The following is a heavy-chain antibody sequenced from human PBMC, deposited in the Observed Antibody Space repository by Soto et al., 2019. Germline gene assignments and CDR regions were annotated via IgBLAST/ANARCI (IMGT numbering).Heavy chain of an antibody. D-gene: IGHD2-2*01. J-gene: IGHJ4*02. Sequence: LRLSCAASGFTFSSYAMNWVRQAPVKGLEWVALISYDGSNKYYADSVKGRFTISRDSSKNTLYLQMNSLRAADTAVYYCGRCSSTSCHLGSDYWGQGTLVTVSS. V-gene: IGHV3-30-3*01. CDR1: GFTFSSYA. CDR2: ISYDGSNK. CDR3: GRCSSTSCHLGSDY.